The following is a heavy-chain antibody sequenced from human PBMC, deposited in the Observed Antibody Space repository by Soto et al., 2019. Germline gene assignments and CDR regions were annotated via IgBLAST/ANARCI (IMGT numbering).Heavy chain of an antibody. V-gene: IGHV4-4*03. CDR2: VYRTGST. Sequence: LPGTLSLTCAACGGSISTSNWGGWVRQPPGKGLEWIGEVYRTGSTNYNPSLESRLTISVDKSKNQFSLKLTSVTAADTAVYYCARARATIAAAAIFDCWGQGTLVTVSS. J-gene: IGHJ4*02. D-gene: IGHD6-13*01. CDR1: GGSISTSNW. CDR3: ARARATIAAAAIFDC.